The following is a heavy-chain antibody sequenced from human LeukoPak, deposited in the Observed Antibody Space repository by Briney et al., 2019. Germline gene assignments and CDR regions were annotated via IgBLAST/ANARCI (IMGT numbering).Heavy chain of an antibody. V-gene: IGHV3-23*01. CDR1: GLTFGDYA. CDR2: ISGSGGST. CDR3: AKDLAYCGGDCYPSLDY. Sequence: GRSLRLSCTASGLTFGDYAMSWVRQAPGKGLEWVSAISGSGGSTYYADSVKGRFTISRDNSKNTLYLQMNSLRAEDTAVYYCAKDLAYCGGDCYPSLDYWGQGTLVTVSS. J-gene: IGHJ4*02. D-gene: IGHD2-21*02.